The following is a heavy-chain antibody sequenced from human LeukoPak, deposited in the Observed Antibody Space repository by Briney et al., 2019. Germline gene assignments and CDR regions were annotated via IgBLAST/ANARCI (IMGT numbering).Heavy chain of an antibody. J-gene: IGHJ5*02. D-gene: IGHD2-21*02. Sequence: ESLQISSKAPDTSISSYWIAWVRQMPGKDREWMGIIFPGDSDTRYRPSLQGQVTISVDKSIDTAFLQWSSLKASDSAIYYCARLTSFADLLTATRRSWFDPWGQGTLVTVSS. CDR3: ARLTSFADLLTATRRSWFDP. CDR1: DTSISSYW. CDR2: IFPGDSDT. V-gene: IGHV5-51*01.